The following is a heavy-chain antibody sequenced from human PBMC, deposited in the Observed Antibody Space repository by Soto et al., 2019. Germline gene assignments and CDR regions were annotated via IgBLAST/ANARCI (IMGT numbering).Heavy chain of an antibody. Sequence: PGGSLRLSCAASGFTFSSYGMHWVRQAPGKGLEWVAVISYDGSNKYYADSVKGRFTISRDNSKNTLYLQMNSLRAEDTAVYYCAKDYWFEANDYYYYGMDVWGQGTTVTVSS. J-gene: IGHJ6*02. V-gene: IGHV3-30*18. CDR2: ISYDGSNK. CDR3: AKDYWFEANDYYYYGMDV. CDR1: GFTFSSYG. D-gene: IGHD3-10*01.